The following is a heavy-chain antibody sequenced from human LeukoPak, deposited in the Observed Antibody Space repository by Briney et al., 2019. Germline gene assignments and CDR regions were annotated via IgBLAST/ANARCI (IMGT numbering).Heavy chain of an antibody. Sequence: PGGSLRLSCSASGFTFSRYAMHWVRQAPGKGLEYVSGINDNGGRTHYGDSVKGRFSTSRDTSKNTLHLQMSTLRAEDTALYYCVKDVGGSYAFDYWGQGILVTVAS. CDR3: VKDVGGSYAFDY. CDR2: INDNGGRT. D-gene: IGHD1-26*01. J-gene: IGHJ4*02. V-gene: IGHV3-64D*09. CDR1: GFTFSRYA.